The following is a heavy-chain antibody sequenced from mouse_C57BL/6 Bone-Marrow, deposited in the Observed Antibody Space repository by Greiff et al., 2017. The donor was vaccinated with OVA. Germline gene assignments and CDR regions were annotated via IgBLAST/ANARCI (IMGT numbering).Heavy chain of an antibody. CDR1: GFTFSDYY. CDR3: ARDGGVTTDYYAMDY. Sequence: DVKLVESEGGLVQPGSSMKLSCTASGFTFSDYYMAWVRQVPEKGLEWVANINYDGSSTYYLDSLKSRFIISRDNAKNILYLQMSSLKSEDTATYYCARDGGVTTDYYAMDYWGQGTSVTVSS. D-gene: IGHD2-2*01. CDR2: INYDGSST. V-gene: IGHV5-16*01. J-gene: IGHJ4*01.